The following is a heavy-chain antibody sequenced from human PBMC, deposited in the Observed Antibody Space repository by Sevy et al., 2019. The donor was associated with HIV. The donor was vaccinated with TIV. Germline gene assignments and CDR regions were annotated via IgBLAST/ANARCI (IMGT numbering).Heavy chain of an antibody. CDR3: ARVGSYYYDSWYFDY. CDR2: INPNSGGT. D-gene: IGHD3-22*01. CDR1: GYTFTGYY. J-gene: IGHJ4*02. V-gene: IGHV1-2*02. Sequence: ASVKVSCKASGYTFTGYYMHWVRQAPGQGLEWMGWINPNSGGTNYAQKFQGRVTMTRDTSISTAYMELSRLRSDDTAVYYCARVGSYYYDSWYFDYWGQGTMVTVSS.